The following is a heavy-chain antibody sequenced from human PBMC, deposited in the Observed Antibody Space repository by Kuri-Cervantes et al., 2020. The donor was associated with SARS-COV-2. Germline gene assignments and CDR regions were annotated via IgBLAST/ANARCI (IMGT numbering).Heavy chain of an antibody. CDR3: ARGGDDYYDSSGYYDGVDY. V-gene: IGHV3-33*01. CDR2: IWNDGSKK. Sequence: GESLKISCGASGFTFNHGMHWIRRAPGKGLEWVAVIWNDGSKKYYADSVKGRFTISRDNSKNTLYLQMGSLRAEDMAVYYCARGGDDYYDSSGYYDGVDYWGQGTLVTVSS. J-gene: IGHJ4*02. CDR1: GFTFNHG. D-gene: IGHD3-22*01.